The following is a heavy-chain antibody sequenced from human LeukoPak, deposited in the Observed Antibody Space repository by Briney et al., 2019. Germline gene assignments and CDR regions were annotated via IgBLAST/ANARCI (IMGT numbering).Heavy chain of an antibody. CDR3: ASRREGWYYYDSSGYYSPRPNYYYCMDV. CDR1: GGTFSSYA. V-gene: IGHV1-69*05. CDR2: IIPIFGTA. D-gene: IGHD3-22*01. J-gene: IGHJ6*03. Sequence: SVKVSCKASGGTFSSYAISWVRQAPGQGLEWMGRIIPIFGTANYAQKFQGRVTITTDESTSTAYMELSSLRSEDTAVYYCASRREGWYYYDSSGYYSPRPNYYYCMDVWGKGTTVTVSS.